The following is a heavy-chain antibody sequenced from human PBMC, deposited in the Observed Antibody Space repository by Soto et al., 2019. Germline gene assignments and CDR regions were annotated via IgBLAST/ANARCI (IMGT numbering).Heavy chain of an antibody. CDR3: VRDPLLICGGTTCPHFAFDL. D-gene: IGHD2-2*01. V-gene: IGHV4-59*01. CDR2: MYHSGST. CDR1: GGSISNYY. Sequence: QMQLQESGPGLVKPSETLSLTCTVFGGSISNYYWSWMRQPPGKGLEWIGYMYHSGSTNYNPSLKSRVTISVDTSKNQFSLKLSSVTAADTAVYYCVRDPLLICGGTTCPHFAFDLWGHGTMVSVSS. J-gene: IGHJ3*01.